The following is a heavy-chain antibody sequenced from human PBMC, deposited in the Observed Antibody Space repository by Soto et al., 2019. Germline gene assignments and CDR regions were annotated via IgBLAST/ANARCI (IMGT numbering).Heavy chain of an antibody. CDR2: ISYDGSNK. CDR1: GFTFSSYA. V-gene: IGHV3-30-3*01. Sequence: GSLRLSCAASGFTFSSYAMHWVRQAPGKGLEWVAVISYDGSNKYYADSVKGRFTISRDNSKNTLYLQMNSLRAEDTAVYYCARGSGYSGSYYYDMDVWGQGTTVTVSS. CDR3: ARGSGYSGSYYYDMDV. J-gene: IGHJ6*02. D-gene: IGHD1-26*01.